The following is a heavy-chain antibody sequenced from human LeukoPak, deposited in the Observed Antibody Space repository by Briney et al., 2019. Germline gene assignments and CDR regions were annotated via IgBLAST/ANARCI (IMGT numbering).Heavy chain of an antibody. J-gene: IGHJ4*02. CDR2: IYYSGST. V-gene: IGHV4-39*01. Sequence: SETLSLACTVSGGSISSSSYYWGWIRQPPGKGLEWIGSIYYSGSTYYNPSLKSRVTISVDTSKNQFSLKLSSVTAADTAVYYCARSVWLKGPLFDYWGQGTLVTVSS. CDR3: ARSVWLKGPLFDY. CDR1: GGSISSSSYY. D-gene: IGHD2-8*01.